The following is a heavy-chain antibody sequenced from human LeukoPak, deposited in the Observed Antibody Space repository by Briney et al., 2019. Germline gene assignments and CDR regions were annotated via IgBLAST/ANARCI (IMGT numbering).Heavy chain of an antibody. CDR1: GYTFSDYN. CDR2: IDTEDGET. D-gene: IGHD3-10*01. Sequence: ASVKVSCKASGYTFSDYNIHWAQYAPGKGLEWMGRIDTEDGETIYAERFQGRVTITADTSTNTAYMELTSLRSDDTAVYYCTTDRVDRSFDVWGKGTAVSVSS. CDR3: TTDRVDRSFDV. V-gene: IGHV1-69-2*01. J-gene: IGHJ6*04.